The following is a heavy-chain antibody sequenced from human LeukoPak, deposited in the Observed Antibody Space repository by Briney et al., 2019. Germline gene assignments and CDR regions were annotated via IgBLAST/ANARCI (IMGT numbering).Heavy chain of an antibody. J-gene: IGHJ4*02. CDR2: ISGSGDST. D-gene: IGHD2-2*02. CDR3: AKFPSPAIFD. Sequence: PGGFLRLSCVASGLTFSNYAASWVRQPPGKGLEWVSAISGSGDSTYYADSVKGRFTISRDNSKNTLYLQMSSLRAEDTAVYYCAKFPSPAIFDWGQGTLVTVSS. CDR1: GLTFSNYA. V-gene: IGHV3-23*01.